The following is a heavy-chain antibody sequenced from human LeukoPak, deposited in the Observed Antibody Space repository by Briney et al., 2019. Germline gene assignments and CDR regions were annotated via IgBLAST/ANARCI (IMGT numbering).Heavy chain of an antibody. CDR3: ASSYYYGSGSSFDY. V-gene: IGHV4-38-2*02. CDR2: IYHSGST. Sequence: PSETLSLTCTVSGYSISSGYYWGWIRQPPGKGLEWIGSIYHSGSTYYNPSLKSRVTISVDTSKNQFSLKLSSVTAADTAVYYRASSYYYGSGSSFDYWGQGTLVTVSS. D-gene: IGHD3-10*01. CDR1: GYSISSGYY. J-gene: IGHJ4*02.